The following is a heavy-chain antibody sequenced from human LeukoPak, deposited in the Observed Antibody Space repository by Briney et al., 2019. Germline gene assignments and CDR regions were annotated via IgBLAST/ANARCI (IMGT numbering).Heavy chain of an antibody. CDR1: GGSISSHY. Sequence: SETLSLTCTVSGGSISSHYWGWIRQPPGKGLEWIGYIYYSGSTNYNPSLKSRVTISVDTSKNQVSLKLSSVTAADTAVYYCARDRGMGYYYYMDVWGKGTTVTVSS. D-gene: IGHD3-10*01. V-gene: IGHV4-59*11. J-gene: IGHJ6*03. CDR2: IYYSGST. CDR3: ARDRGMGYYYYMDV.